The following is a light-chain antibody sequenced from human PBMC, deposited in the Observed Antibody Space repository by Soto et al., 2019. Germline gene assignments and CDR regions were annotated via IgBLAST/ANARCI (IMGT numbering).Light chain of an antibody. CDR3: QQRSNWLT. J-gene: IGKJ1*01. V-gene: IGKV3-11*01. CDR1: QSVSSY. Sequence: EIVLTQSPATLSLSPGERATLSCRASQSVSSYLAWYQQKPGQAPRLLIYDASNRATGIPARFSGSGSGTDFTLTISSLEPEVFAVYYCQQRSNWLTFGQGTKVEIK. CDR2: DAS.